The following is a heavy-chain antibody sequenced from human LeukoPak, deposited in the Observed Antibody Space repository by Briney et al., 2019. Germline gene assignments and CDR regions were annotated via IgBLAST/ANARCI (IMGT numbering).Heavy chain of an antibody. J-gene: IGHJ5*02. Sequence: PSETLSLTCTVSGGSISTYYWSWIRQPAGKGLEWIGHIYTSGSTNYNPSLKSRVTVSVDTSKNLFFLKLSSVTAADTAVYYCARDYYDSSGYSAEWFDPWGQGTLVTVSS. CDR1: GGSISTYY. CDR3: ARDYYDSSGYSAEWFDP. CDR2: IYTSGST. V-gene: IGHV4-4*07. D-gene: IGHD3-22*01.